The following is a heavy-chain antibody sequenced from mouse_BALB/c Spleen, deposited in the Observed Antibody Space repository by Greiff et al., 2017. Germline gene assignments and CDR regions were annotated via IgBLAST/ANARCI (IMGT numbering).Heavy chain of an antibody. CDR1: GFDFSRYW. Sequence: EVQLVESGGGLVQPGGSLNLSCAASGFDFSRYWMSWARQAPGKGQEWIGDINPGSSTINYTPSLKDKFIISRDNAKNTLYLQMSKVRSEDTALYYCARLSGSRSAYYAMDDWGQGTSGTVSS. CDR3: ARLSGSRSAYYAMDD. CDR2: INPGSSTI. J-gene: IGHJ4*01. V-gene: IGHV4-2*02. D-gene: IGHD1-1*01.